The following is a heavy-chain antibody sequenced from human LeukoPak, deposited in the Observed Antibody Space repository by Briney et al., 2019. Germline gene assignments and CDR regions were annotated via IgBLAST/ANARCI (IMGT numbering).Heavy chain of an antibody. CDR3: ARRVHRGGSYSSHSDY. J-gene: IGHJ4*01. V-gene: IGHV5-51*01. CDR1: GYSFTTYW. D-gene: IGHD1-26*01. CDR2: NYPGDSDT. Sequence: GDSLKISCKGSGYSFTTYWIAWVRQMPGKGLEWMGINYPGDSDTIYSPSFQGQVTISADKSISTAYLPWSSLKASDTAMYYCARRVHRGGSYSSHSDYWGHGTLVTASS.